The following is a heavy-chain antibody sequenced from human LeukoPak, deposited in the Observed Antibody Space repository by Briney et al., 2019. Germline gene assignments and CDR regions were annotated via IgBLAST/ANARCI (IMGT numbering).Heavy chain of an antibody. V-gene: IGHV3-21*01. CDR3: ARASWGYYDSSGYPFDY. Sequence: GGSLRLSCAASGFTFSSYSMNWVRPAPGKGLEWVPSISSSSSYIYYADSVKGRFTISRDNAKNSLYLQMNSLRAEDTAVYYCARASWGYYDSSGYPFDYWGQGTLVTVSS. CDR2: ISSSSSYI. CDR1: GFTFSSYS. J-gene: IGHJ4*02. D-gene: IGHD3-22*01.